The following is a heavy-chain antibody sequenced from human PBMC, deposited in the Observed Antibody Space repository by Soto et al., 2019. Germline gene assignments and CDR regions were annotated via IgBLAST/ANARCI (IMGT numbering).Heavy chain of an antibody. Sequence: QVQLVQSGAEVKKPGSSVKVSCKASGGTFSSYTISWVRQAPGQGLEWMGRIIPILGIANYAQKFQGRVTITADKSTRTAYMELSSLRSEDTAVYYCAREMAYYYDSSGYFYGSLDYWGQGTLVTVSS. D-gene: IGHD3-22*01. V-gene: IGHV1-69*08. CDR1: GGTFSSYT. J-gene: IGHJ4*02. CDR3: AREMAYYYDSSGYFYGSLDY. CDR2: IIPILGIA.